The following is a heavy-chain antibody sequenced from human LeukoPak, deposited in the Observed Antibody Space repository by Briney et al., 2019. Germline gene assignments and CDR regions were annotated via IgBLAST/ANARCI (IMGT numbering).Heavy chain of an antibody. CDR2: VSPSRSHT. CDR3: AKKHYFGSGSYEY. D-gene: IGHD3-10*01. V-gene: IGHV3-21*04. J-gene: IGHJ4*02. CDR1: GFTFSSYS. Sequence: GGSLGLSCAASGFTFSSYSMNWVRQAPGKGLEWVSSVSPSRSHTYYADSVKGRFTISRDNAKNSLYLQMNSLRAEDTAVYYCAKKHYFGSGSYEYWGQGTLVTVSS.